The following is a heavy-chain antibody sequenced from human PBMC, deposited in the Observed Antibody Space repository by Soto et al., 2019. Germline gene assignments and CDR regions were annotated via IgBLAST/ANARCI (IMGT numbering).Heavy chain of an antibody. CDR3: ARGVVVAAPISWFDP. CDR1: GYTFTSYY. CDR2: INPSGGST. J-gene: IGHJ5*02. D-gene: IGHD2-15*01. Sequence: ASVKVSCKASGYTFTSYYMHWVRQAPGQGLEWMGIINPSGGSTSYAQKFQGRVTMTRDTSTSTVCMELSSLRSEDTAVYYCARGVVVAAPISWFDPWGQGTLVTSPQ. V-gene: IGHV1-46*01.